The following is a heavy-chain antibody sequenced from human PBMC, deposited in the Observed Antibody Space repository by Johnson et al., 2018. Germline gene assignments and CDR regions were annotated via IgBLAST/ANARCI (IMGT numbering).Heavy chain of an antibody. Sequence: QVQLVQSGGGVVQPGRSLRLSCAASGFTFSSYAMHWVRQAPGKGLEWVAVISYDGSNKYYADSVKGRFTSSRDNSKNTLYLQMNSLRAEDTAVYYCARDSKSSYYYMDVWGKGTTVTVFS. CDR1: GFTFSSYA. V-gene: IGHV3-30-3*01. D-gene: IGHD2-2*01. J-gene: IGHJ6*03. CDR3: ARDSKSSYYYMDV. CDR2: ISYDGSNK.